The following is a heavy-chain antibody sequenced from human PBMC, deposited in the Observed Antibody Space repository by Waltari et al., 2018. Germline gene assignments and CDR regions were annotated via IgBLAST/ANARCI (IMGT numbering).Heavy chain of an antibody. D-gene: IGHD6-19*01. V-gene: IGHV4-61*02. J-gene: IGHJ6*02. CDR1: GGSISRGSYS. CDR3: ARDEGIAVAGTNYYYYYGMDV. Sequence: QVQLQESGPGLVKPSQTLSLTCTVSGGSISRGSYSWSWIRQPAGKGLEWIGRIYTSGSTNYNPSLKSRVTISVDTSKNQFSLKLSSVTAADTAVYYCARDEGIAVAGTNYYYYYGMDVWGQGTTVTVSS. CDR2: IYTSGST.